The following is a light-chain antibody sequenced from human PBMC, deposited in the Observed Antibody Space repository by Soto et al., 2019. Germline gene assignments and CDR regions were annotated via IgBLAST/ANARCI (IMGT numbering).Light chain of an antibody. J-gene: IGKJ2*01. CDR2: KAS. CDR1: QSISSW. CDR3: QQYNSYYT. V-gene: IGKV1-5*03. Sequence: DIQMTQSPSTLSASVGDRVTITCRASQSISSWLAWYQQKPGKAPKLLIYKASSLESGVPSRFSGSGSGTEFTLTISSLQPDDFAIYYRQQYNSYYTFGQGTKLEIK.